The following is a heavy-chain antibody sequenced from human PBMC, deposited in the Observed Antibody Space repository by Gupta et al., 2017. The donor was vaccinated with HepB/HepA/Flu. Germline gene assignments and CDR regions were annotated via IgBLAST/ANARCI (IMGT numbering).Heavy chain of an antibody. V-gene: IGHV4-39*01. D-gene: IGHD7-27*01. CDR1: GGSIRNISYY. J-gene: IGHJ2*01. Sequence: HLEESGPGLVQPSGTLSLSCSVSGGSIRNISYYWGWIRQSPGKGLEWIGSMYYSGSTYYTASLKSRITMSVDTSKNQFSLKVNSVTAADTSVYDGARQRLGNFYGYFDLWGRGTRGTVSS. CDR2: MYYSGST. CDR3: ARQRLGNFYGYFDL.